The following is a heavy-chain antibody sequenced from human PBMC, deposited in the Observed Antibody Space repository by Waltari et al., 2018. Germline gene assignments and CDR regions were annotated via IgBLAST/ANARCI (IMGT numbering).Heavy chain of an antibody. CDR2: ISYDGSNK. D-gene: IGHD1-26*01. CDR1: GFTFSSYG. CDR3: AKVVRKWDHRGMDV. V-gene: IGHV3-30*18. Sequence: QVQLVESGGGVVQPGRSLRLSCAASGFTFSSYGMHWVRQAPGKGLEWVAVISYDGSNKYYADSVKGRFTISRDNSKNTLYLQMKSLRVEDTAVYYCAKVVRKWDHRGMDVWGQGTTVTVSS. J-gene: IGHJ6*02.